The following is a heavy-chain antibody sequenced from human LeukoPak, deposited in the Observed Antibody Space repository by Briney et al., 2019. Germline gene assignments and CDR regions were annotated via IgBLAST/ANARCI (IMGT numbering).Heavy chain of an antibody. J-gene: IGHJ4*02. Sequence: SETLSLTCTVSSASISSGGYYWSWIRQHPGKGLEWIGYIYSSGSTYYNPSLKSRVTISVDMSKNRFSLKLSSVIAADTAVYYCARTLYGFSTTVTTWGYWGRGTLVTVSS. V-gene: IGHV4-31*03. D-gene: IGHD4-11*01. CDR2: IYSSGST. CDR3: ARTLYGFSTTVTTWGY. CDR1: SASISSGGYY.